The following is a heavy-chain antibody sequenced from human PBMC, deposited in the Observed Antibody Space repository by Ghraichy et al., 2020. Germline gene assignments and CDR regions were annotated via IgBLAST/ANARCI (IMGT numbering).Heavy chain of an antibody. CDR3: ARESKEGDPGYY. CDR2: INSDGTST. V-gene: IGHV3-74*01. CDR1: GFNFRTYW. Sequence: GESLNISCAASGFNFRTYWMHWVRQAPGKGLVWVSRINSDGTSTNYADSVKGRFTISRDNAKNTLSLQMDSLRDEDTGVYYCARESKEGDPGYYWGQGTPVTVSS. J-gene: IGHJ4*02.